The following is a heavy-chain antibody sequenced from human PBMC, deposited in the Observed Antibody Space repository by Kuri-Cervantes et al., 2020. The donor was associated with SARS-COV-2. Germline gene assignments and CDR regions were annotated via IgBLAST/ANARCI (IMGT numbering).Heavy chain of an antibody. D-gene: IGHD6-13*01. CDR2: ISYDGSNK. Sequence: GGSLRLSCAASGFTFSSYAMHRVRQAPGKGLEWVAVISYDGSNKYYADSVKGRFTISRDNSKNTLYLQMNSLRAEDTAVYYCAREISQSIAAAGTPLDYWGQGTLVTVSS. V-gene: IGHV3-30-3*01. CDR1: GFTFSSYA. CDR3: AREISQSIAAAGTPLDY. J-gene: IGHJ4*02.